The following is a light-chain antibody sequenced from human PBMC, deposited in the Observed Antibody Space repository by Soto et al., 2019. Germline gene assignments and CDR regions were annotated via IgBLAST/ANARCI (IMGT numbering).Light chain of an antibody. V-gene: IGKV1-39*01. CDR1: QTASHY. J-gene: IGKJ1*01. CDR2: AAS. CDR3: QQSYSTRWT. Sequence: DIQMTQSPSSLSASVGDRVTITCRASQTASHYLNWYQEKPGKAPKLLIYAASSLQSGVPSRFSGSGSGTDFTLTISSLQTEDFATYYCQQSYSTRWTFGQGTKVEIK.